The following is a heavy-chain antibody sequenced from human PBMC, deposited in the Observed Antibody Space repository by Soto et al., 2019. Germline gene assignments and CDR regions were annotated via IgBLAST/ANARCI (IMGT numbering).Heavy chain of an antibody. CDR2: IIPIFGTA. V-gene: IGHV1-69*06. D-gene: IGHD6-6*01. CDR1: GGTFSSYA. Sequence: GASVKVSCKPSGGTFSSYAISWVRQAPGQGLEWMGGIIPIFGTANYAQKFQGRVTITADKSTSTAYMELSSLRSEDTAVYYCARVSSSSSVVHYYYGMDVWGQGTTVTVSS. CDR3: ARVSSSSSVVHYYYGMDV. J-gene: IGHJ6*02.